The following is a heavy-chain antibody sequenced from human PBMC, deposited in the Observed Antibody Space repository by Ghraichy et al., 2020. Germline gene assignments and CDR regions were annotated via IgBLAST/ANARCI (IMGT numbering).Heavy chain of an antibody. V-gene: IGHV3-15*01. CDR3: TTGSNYDFWSGYYRWYYFDY. Sequence: GGSLRLSCAASGFTFSNAWMSWVRQAPGKGLEWVGRIKSKTDGGTTDYAAPVKGRFTISRDDSKNTLYLQMNSLKTEDTAVYYCTTGSNYDFWSGYYRWYYFDYWGQRTLVTVSS. CDR2: IKSKTDGGTT. D-gene: IGHD3-3*01. J-gene: IGHJ4*02. CDR1: GFTFSNAW.